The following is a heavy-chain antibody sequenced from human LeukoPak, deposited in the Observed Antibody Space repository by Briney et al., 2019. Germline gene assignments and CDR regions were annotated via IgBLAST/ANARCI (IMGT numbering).Heavy chain of an antibody. CDR3: ARVRGEDTKFGMDV. D-gene: IGHD3-16*01. Sequence: SETLSLTCTVSGVSISSYYWSWIRQPPGKGLEWIGYIYYSGSTNYNPSLKSRVTISVDTSKNQFSLKLSSVTAADTAVYYCARVRGEDTKFGMDVWGQGTTVTVSS. V-gene: IGHV4-59*01. CDR1: GVSISSYY. J-gene: IGHJ6*02. CDR2: IYYSGST.